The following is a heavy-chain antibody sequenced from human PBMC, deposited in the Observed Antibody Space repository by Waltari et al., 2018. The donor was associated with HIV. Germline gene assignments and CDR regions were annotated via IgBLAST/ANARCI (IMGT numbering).Heavy chain of an antibody. Sequence: VQLQESGPGLVKPSQTLSLTCTVSGGSISSGGYYWSWLRQHPGKGLEWIGYIYYSGSTYYNPSLKSRVTISVDTSKNQFSLKLSSVTAADTAVYYCARDLDGSGSYGFGYWGQGTLVTVSS. J-gene: IGHJ4*02. CDR3: ARDLDGSGSYGFGY. V-gene: IGHV4-31*03. D-gene: IGHD3-10*01. CDR2: IYYSGST. CDR1: GGSISSGGYY.